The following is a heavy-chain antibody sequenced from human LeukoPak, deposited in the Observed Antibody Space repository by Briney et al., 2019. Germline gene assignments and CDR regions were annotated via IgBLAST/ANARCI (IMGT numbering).Heavy chain of an antibody. Sequence: SETLSLTCTVSGYSISSGYYWGWIRQPPGKGLEWIGSIYHSGSTYYNPSLKCRVTISVDTSKNQFSLKLSSVTAADTAVYYCARDALGYCSGGSCGVVWFDPWGQGTLVTVSS. CDR2: IYHSGST. J-gene: IGHJ5*02. CDR1: GYSISSGYY. CDR3: ARDALGYCSGGSCGVVWFDP. V-gene: IGHV4-38-2*02. D-gene: IGHD2-15*01.